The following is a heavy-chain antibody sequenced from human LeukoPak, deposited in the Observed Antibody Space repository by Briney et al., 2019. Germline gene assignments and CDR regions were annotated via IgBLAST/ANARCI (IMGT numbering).Heavy chain of an antibody. CDR2: ISSTSNTI. J-gene: IGHJ4*02. Sequence: GGSLRLSCAASGFTFSTYSMNWVRQAPRKGLEWISYISSTSNTIYYADSVKGRFTISRDNAKNSLDLQMNSLRDEDTAVYYCARRESSGWYWGYWGQGTLVTVSS. CDR3: ARRESSGWYWGY. V-gene: IGHV3-48*02. CDR1: GFTFSTYS. D-gene: IGHD6-19*01.